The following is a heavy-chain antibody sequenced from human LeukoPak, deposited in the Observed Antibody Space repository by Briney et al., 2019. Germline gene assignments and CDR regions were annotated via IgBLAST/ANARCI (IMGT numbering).Heavy chain of an antibody. CDR1: SVSFIGDS. Sequence: PSETLSLTCALYSVSFIGDSWSWIRQPPGKGLEWIGEINHSGNTNYNPSLKSRATIAVDTSKNQFSLQLSSVAAADTAVYYCGRGRVGYNWNAYSYYGMAVWAEEPRVTVSS. CDR3: GRGRVGYNWNAYSYYGMAV. D-gene: IGHD1-20*01. CDR2: INHSGNT. V-gene: IGHV4-34*01. J-gene: IGHJ6*04.